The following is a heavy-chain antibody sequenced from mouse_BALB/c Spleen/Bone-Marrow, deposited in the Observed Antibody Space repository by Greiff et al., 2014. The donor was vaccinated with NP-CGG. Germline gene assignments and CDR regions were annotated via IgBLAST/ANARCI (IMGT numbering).Heavy chain of an antibody. V-gene: IGHV14-3*02. Sequence: EVQLQQSGAELVKPGASVKLSCTASGFNIKDTYMHWVKQRPEQGLEWIGRIDPANGNTKYDLKFQGKATITADTSSNTAYLQLSSLTSEDTAVYYCARWLLPYGLDYWGQGTSVTVSS. CDR2: IDPANGNT. D-gene: IGHD2-3*01. CDR1: GFNIKDTY. J-gene: IGHJ4*01. CDR3: ARWLLPYGLDY.